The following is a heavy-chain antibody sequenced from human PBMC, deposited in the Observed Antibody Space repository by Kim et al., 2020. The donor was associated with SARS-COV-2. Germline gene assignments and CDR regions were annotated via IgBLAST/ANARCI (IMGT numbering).Heavy chain of an antibody. J-gene: IGHJ6*01. V-gene: IGHV3-53*01. Sequence: GGSLRLSCAASGFTVSSNDMSWVRQAPGKGLEWVSVICGGGSTSYADSVMGRLFISSDDSSKTLYHLMNSLLDDDAAVYYYSANRLYDFLYGFPGGLDV. D-gene: IGHD3-9*01. CDR3: SANRLYDFLYGFPGGLDV. CDR1: GFTVSSND. CDR2: ICGGGST.